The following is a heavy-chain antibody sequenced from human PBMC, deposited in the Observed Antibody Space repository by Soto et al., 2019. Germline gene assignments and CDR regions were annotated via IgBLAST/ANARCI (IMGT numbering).Heavy chain of an antibody. D-gene: IGHD6-19*01. CDR3: ARYKIAVAAPSFDY. J-gene: IGHJ4*02. CDR2: ISSSSSYI. Sequence: EVQLVESGGGLVKPGGSLRLSCAASGFTFSSYSMNWVRQAPGKGLEWVSSISSSSSYIYYADSVKGRFTISRDNAKNSLYLQMNSLRAEDTAVYYCARYKIAVAAPSFDYWGQGTLVTVSS. V-gene: IGHV3-21*01. CDR1: GFTFSSYS.